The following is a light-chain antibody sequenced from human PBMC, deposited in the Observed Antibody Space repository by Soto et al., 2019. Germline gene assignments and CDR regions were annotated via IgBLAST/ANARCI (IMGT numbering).Light chain of an antibody. CDR3: QETYNTPRT. CDR1: QDIGVF. Sequence: DIQMTQSPSSLSASVGDRVTITCRASQDIGVFLNWYQQKPGKAPKCLIYAASNLESRAPSRFSGSGSGTDCNFTISSLQFDYVATYYCQETYNTPRTFGQGTRVDI. V-gene: IGKV1-39*01. J-gene: IGKJ2*01. CDR2: AAS.